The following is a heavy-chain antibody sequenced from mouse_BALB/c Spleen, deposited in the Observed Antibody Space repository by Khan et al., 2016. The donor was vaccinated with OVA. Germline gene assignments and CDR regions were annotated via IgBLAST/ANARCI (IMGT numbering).Heavy chain of an antibody. CDR3: ARSYFYGYYFDQ. Sequence: QLEESGGGLVQPGGSRKLSCAASGFTFSNFGMYWIRQAPEKGLEWVAYISGDSNTIYYADTVKGRFTISRDNPRNTLFLQMTSLRSEDTAMYYCARSYFYGYYFDQWGQGTTLTVS. J-gene: IGHJ2*01. V-gene: IGHV5-17*02. D-gene: IGHD1-1*01. CDR2: ISGDSNTI. CDR1: GFTFSNFG.